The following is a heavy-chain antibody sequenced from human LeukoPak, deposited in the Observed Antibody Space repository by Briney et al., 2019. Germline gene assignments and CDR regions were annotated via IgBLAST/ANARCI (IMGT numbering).Heavy chain of an antibody. CDR1: GGSISSYY. CDR3: ARGDDEGAFFDY. V-gene: IGHV4-59*01. CDR2: NYFSGST. J-gene: IGHJ4*02. Sequence: PSETLSLTCTVSGGSISSYYWSWIRQPPGKGLEWIGYNYFSGSTNYNPSLKSRVTISVDTSKNQFSLKLSSVTAADTAVYYCARGDDEGAFFDYWGQGTLVTVSS. D-gene: IGHD1-1*01.